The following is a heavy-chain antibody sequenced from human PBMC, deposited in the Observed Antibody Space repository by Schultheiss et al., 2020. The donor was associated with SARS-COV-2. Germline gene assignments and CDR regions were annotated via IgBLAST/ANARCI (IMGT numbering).Heavy chain of an antibody. CDR3: ASGPGRDFRFDY. CDR2: IHHSGSD. CDR1: GDSVRRDRNY. Sequence: SETLSLTCTVSGDSVRRDRNYWGWIRQPPGRGLEWIAYIHHSGSDNYNPSLKSRVVTSVDTSKNEFSLTLGSVTAADTAVYFCASGPGRDFRFDYWGQGTLVTVSS. D-gene: IGHD3-16*01. V-gene: IGHV4-61*01. J-gene: IGHJ4*02.